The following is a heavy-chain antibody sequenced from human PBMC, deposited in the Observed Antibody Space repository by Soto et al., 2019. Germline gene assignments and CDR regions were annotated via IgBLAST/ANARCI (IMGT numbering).Heavy chain of an antibody. V-gene: IGHV2-5*02. Sequence: SGPTLVNPTQTLTLTCTFSGFSLSTSGVGVGWIRQPPGKALEWLALIYWDDDKRYSPSLKTRLTITKDTSKNQVVLTMTNMDPVDTATYYCAHSRRGVYYDSSGYSYYFYDWGQGTLVTVSS. D-gene: IGHD3-22*01. CDR2: IYWDDDK. J-gene: IGHJ4*02. CDR3: AHSRRGVYYDSSGYSYYFYD. CDR1: GFSLSTSGVG.